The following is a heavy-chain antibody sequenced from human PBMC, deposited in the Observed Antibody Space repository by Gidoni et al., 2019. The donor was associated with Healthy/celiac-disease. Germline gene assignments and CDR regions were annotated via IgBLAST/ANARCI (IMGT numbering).Heavy chain of an antibody. J-gene: IGHJ4*02. CDR1: GFTFSSYW. Sequence: EVQLVESGGGLVQPGGSLRLSCAASGFTFSSYWMSWVRQAPGKGLEWVANIKQDGREKYYVDSVKGRFTISRDNAKNSLYLQMNSLRAEDTAVYYCAREGNYYDSSGLIDYWGQGTLVTVSS. CDR2: IKQDGREK. V-gene: IGHV3-7*01. D-gene: IGHD3-22*01. CDR3: AREGNYYDSSGLIDY.